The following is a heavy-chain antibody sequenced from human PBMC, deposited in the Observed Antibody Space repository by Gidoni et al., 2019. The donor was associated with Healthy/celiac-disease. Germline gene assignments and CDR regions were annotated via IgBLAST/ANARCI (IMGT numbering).Heavy chain of an antibody. CDR2: ISSSSSTI. CDR1: GFTFSSYS. CDR3: AKTYIRAFDI. J-gene: IGHJ3*02. Sequence: VQLVESGGGLVQPGGSLRLSFAVSGFTFSSYSMNWVRQAPGKGLEWVSYISSSSSTIYYADSVKGRFTISRDNAKNSLYLQMNSLRDEDTAMYYCAKTYIRAFDIWGQGTMVTVSS. D-gene: IGHD3-16*01. V-gene: IGHV3-48*02.